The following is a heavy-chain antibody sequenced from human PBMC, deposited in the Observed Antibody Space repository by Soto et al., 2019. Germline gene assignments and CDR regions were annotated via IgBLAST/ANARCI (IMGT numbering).Heavy chain of an antibody. CDR2: ITLSSRNI. V-gene: IGHV3-9*01. CDR3: AKEWEVVSGNGAFDV. J-gene: IGHJ3*01. D-gene: IGHD3-22*01. Sequence: EEQLVESGGGLVQPGRSLRLSCAGSGFTFDDYTMHWVRQAPGKGLEWVAGITLSSRNIAYADSVKGRFTISRDNAKNSLYLQMSSLRPEDTALYYCAKEWEVVSGNGAFDVWGRVTMVTVSS. CDR1: GFTFDDYT.